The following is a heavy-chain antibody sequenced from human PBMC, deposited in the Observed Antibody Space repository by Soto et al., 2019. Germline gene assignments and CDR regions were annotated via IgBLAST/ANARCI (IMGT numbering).Heavy chain of an antibody. CDR3: AKDRLAGNFDY. CDR1: GFTFNNYA. CDR2: ISNTGGGT. J-gene: IGHJ4*02. Sequence: EVQLLDSGGGLVQPGGSLGLSCAASGFTFNNYAMNWVRQAPGMGLEWVATISNTGGGTYYADPVKGRFTISRDSSKNTLYLQMSSLRVEDTAVYYCAKDRLAGNFDYWGQGTQVTVSS. V-gene: IGHV3-23*01.